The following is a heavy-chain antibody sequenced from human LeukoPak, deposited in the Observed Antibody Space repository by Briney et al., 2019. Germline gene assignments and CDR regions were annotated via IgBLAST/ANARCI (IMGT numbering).Heavy chain of an antibody. D-gene: IGHD3-10*01. V-gene: IGHV1-18*01. Sequence: ASVKVSCKASGYAFTNYGIVWVRQAPGQGPEWMGWISGYNGNTNYAQKFQGRVTITTDTSTSTAYMDLRSLKSDDTAVYFCASLTVRGVISYWGQGTLVTVSS. CDR3: ASLTVRGVISY. CDR2: ISGYNGNT. CDR1: GYAFTNYG. J-gene: IGHJ4*02.